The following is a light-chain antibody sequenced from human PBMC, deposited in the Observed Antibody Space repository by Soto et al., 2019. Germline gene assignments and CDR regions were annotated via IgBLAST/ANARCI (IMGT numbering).Light chain of an antibody. CDR1: SSNIGNNY. Sequence: QSVLTQPPSVSAAPGQKVSISCSGSSSNIGNNYVSWYQQFPGKAPKLLIYHDNQRPSGISDRISGSKSGTLATLGITGLQTGDEADYYCATWDSSLSAEAFGGGTKLTVL. J-gene: IGLJ2*01. CDR3: ATWDSSLSAEA. CDR2: HDN. V-gene: IGLV1-51*01.